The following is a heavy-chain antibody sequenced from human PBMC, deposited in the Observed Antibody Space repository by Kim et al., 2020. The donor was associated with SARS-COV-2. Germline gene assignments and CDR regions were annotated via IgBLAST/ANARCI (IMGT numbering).Heavy chain of an antibody. J-gene: IGHJ6*02. CDR2: ISYDGSNK. Sequence: GGSLRLSCAASGFTFSSYGMHWVRQAPGKGLEWVAVISYDGSNKYYADSVKGRFTISRDNSKNTLYLQMNSLRAEDTAVYYCAKDRVGATHYYYYGMDVWGQGTTVTVSS. V-gene: IGHV3-30*18. CDR1: GFTFSSYG. CDR3: AKDRVGATHYYYYGMDV. D-gene: IGHD1-26*01.